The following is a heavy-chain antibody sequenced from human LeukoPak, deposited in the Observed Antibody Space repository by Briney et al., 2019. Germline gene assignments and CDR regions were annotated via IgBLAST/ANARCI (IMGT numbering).Heavy chain of an antibody. CDR3: ARGGGGIILGDSEGMDV. V-gene: IGHV4-34*01. CDR1: GGSFSGYY. CDR2: INHSGST. Sequence: SETLSLTCAVYGGSFSGYYWSWIRKPPGKGLEWIGEINHSGSTNYNPSLKSRVTISVDTSKNQFSLKLSSVTAADTAVYYCARGGGGIILGDSEGMDVWGQGTTVTVS. D-gene: IGHD3-10*01. J-gene: IGHJ6*02.